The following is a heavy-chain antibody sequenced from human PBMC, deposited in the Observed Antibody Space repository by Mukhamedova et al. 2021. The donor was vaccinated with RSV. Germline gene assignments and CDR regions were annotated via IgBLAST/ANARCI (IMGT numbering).Heavy chain of an antibody. D-gene: IGHD3/OR15-3a*01. Sequence: GSTIYYADSVKGRFTISRDNAKNSLYLQMNSLRAEDTAAYYFAREVIDGTGDHRNGGFDYWGQGTLVTVSS. V-gene: IGHV3-48*03. CDR3: AREVIDGTGDHRNGGFDY. CDR2: GSTI. J-gene: IGHJ4*02.